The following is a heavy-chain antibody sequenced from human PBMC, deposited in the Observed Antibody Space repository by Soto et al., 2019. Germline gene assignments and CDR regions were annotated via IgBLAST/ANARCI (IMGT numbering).Heavy chain of an antibody. V-gene: IGHV6-1*01. J-gene: IGHJ6*02. CDR1: GDSVSSNSAA. CDR2: TYYRSKWYN. D-gene: IGHD3-10*01. CDR3: ARVRFVELRYYYYGMDV. Sequence: KQSQTLSLTCAISGDSVSSNSAAWNWIRQSPSRGLEWLGRTYYRSKWYNDYAVSVKSRITINPDTSKNQFSLQLNSVTPEDTAVYYCARVRFVELRYYYYGMDVWGQGTTVTVSS.